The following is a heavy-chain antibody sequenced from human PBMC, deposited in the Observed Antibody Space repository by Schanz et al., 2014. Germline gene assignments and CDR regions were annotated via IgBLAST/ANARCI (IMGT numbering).Heavy chain of an antibody. V-gene: IGHV3-23*04. CDR3: ARANYRRKINFDY. Sequence: EVQLVESGGGLVQPGGSLRLSCAASGFTFRDYYMSWIRQAPGKGLEWVSTISASGGSTYYADSVKGRFTISRDNSKNTLYLQMNSLRAEDTAVYYCARANYRRKINFDYWGRGTLVTVSS. CDR1: GFTFRDYY. J-gene: IGHJ4*02. CDR2: ISASGGST. D-gene: IGHD3-10*01.